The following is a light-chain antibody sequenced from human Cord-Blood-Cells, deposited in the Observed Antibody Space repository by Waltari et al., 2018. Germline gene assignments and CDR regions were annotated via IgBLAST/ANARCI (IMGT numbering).Light chain of an antibody. CDR2: LGS. Sequence: TPGEPASISCRSSQSLLHSNGYNYLDWYLQKPGQSPQLLIYLGSTRASGVPDRFSGSGSGTDFTLKISRVEAEDVGVYYCMQALQTPYTFGQGTKLEIK. CDR1: QSLLHSNGYNY. V-gene: IGKV2-28*01. J-gene: IGKJ2*01. CDR3: MQALQTPYT.